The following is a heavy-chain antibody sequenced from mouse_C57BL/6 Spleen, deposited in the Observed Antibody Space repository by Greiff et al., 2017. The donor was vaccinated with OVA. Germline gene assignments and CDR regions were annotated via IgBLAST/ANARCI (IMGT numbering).Heavy chain of an antibody. Sequence: QVQLQQPGAELVRPGTSVKLSCTASGYTFTSYWMHWVKQRPGQGLEWIGVIDPSDSYTNYNQKFKGKATLTVDTSSSTAYMQLSSLTSEDSAVYYCARHEVVPLLRSYYVDYWGQGTTLTVSS. CDR3: ARHEVVPLLRSYYVDY. V-gene: IGHV1-59*01. CDR2: IDPSDSYT. CDR1: GYTFTSYW. J-gene: IGHJ2*01. D-gene: IGHD1-1*01.